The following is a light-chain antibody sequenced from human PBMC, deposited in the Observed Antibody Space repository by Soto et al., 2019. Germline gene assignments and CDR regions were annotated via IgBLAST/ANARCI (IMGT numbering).Light chain of an antibody. Sequence: DIQMTQSPSTLSASVGDRVTITCRASQSISSWLAWYQQKPGKAPKLLSYKASSLKSGVPSRFSGSGSGTEFTLTISSLQPDDFATYYCQQYNTYPYTFGQGTKLEIK. J-gene: IGKJ2*01. CDR2: KAS. CDR1: QSISSW. CDR3: QQYNTYPYT. V-gene: IGKV1-5*03.